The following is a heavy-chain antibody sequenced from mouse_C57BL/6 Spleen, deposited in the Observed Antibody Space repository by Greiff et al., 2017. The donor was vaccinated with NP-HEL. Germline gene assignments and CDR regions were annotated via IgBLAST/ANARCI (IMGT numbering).Heavy chain of an antibody. V-gene: IGHV1-54*01. D-gene: IGHD1-1*01. J-gene: IGHJ4*01. CDR3: ARKGDYDGNYYAMDY. CDR1: GYAFTNYL. Sequence: QVQLQQSGAELVRPGTSVKVSCKASGYAFTNYLIEWVKQRPGQGLEWIGVINPGRGGTNYNEKFKGKATLTADKSSSTAYMQLSSLTSEDSAVYFCARKGDYDGNYYAMDYWGQGTSVTVSS. CDR2: INPGRGGT.